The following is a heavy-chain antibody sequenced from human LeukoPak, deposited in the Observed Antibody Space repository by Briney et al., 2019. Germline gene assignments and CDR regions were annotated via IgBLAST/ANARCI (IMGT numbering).Heavy chain of an antibody. CDR1: GFTVSSNY. J-gene: IGHJ2*01. CDR2: MKEDGSGK. CDR3: ARCYYWCFDL. Sequence: PGGSLRLSCAASGFTVSSNYMSWVRQAPGKGLEWVANMKEDGSGKYYVDSVKGRFTLSRDNAKNSLYLQMNSLRVGDTAMYYCARCYYWCFDLWGRGTLVTVSS. V-gene: IGHV3-7*01. D-gene: IGHD2-2*01.